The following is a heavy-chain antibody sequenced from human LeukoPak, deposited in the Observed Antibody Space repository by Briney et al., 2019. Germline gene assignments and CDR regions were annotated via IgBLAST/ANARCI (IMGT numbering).Heavy chain of an antibody. CDR3: ARGIGGYCSSTSRYTPFDY. CDR1: GGSFSGYY. Sequence: SETLSLTCAVYGGSFSGYYWSWIRQPPGKGLEWIGEINHSGSTNYNPSLKSRVTISVDTSKNQFSLKLSSVTAADTAVYYCARGIGGYCSSTSRYTPFDYWGQGTLVTVSS. D-gene: IGHD2-2*02. V-gene: IGHV4-34*01. CDR2: INHSGST. J-gene: IGHJ4*02.